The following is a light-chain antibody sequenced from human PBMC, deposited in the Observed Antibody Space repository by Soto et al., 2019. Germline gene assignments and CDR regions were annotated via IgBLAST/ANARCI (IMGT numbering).Light chain of an antibody. CDR3: QHYNNWPYT. J-gene: IGKJ2*01. Sequence: EIVLTQSPGTLSLSPGERATRSCRASQSVTSSYLAWYQQKPGQAPRLLIYAASSRATGIPARFSGSGSGTEFTLTISSLQSEDFAVYYCQHYNNWPYTFGQGTKADIK. V-gene: IGKV3D-15*01. CDR1: QSVTSSY. CDR2: AAS.